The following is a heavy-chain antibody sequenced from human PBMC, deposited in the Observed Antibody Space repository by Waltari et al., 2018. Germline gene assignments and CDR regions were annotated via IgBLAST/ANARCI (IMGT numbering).Heavy chain of an antibody. Sequence: EMQLVASGGGLVQPGGSLRLSCIASGFTFSDHWMNWVRQAAGKGREGLSNIRPDGSRKNTVDPGSGRFTISRDNAKNALYLQRHSLRAEDTAVYFCARGVDTAMLNTDYYGLDVWSQGTTVTVSS. J-gene: IGHJ6*02. D-gene: IGHD5-18*01. CDR2: IRPDGSRK. CDR3: ARGVDTAMLNTDYYGLDV. CDR1: GFTFSDHW. V-gene: IGHV3-7*01.